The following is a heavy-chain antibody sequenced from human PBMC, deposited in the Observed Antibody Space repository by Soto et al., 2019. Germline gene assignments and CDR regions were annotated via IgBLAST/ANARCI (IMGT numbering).Heavy chain of an antibody. V-gene: IGHV3-30*18. D-gene: IGHD2-2*01. Sequence: VQLVESGGGLVQPGGSLRLSCAASGFTFSSYGMHWFRQAPGKGLEGVAVISYDGSNKYYADSVKGRFTISRDNSRNSLYLQMNSLRAEDTAVYYCAKLVIGYCSSTSCQADYWGQGTLVTVSS. J-gene: IGHJ4*02. CDR3: AKLVIGYCSSTSCQADY. CDR2: ISYDGSNK. CDR1: GFTFSSYG.